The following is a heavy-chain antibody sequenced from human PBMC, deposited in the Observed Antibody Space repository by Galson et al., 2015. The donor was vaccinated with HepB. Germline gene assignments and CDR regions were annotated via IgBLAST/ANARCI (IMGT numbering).Heavy chain of an antibody. D-gene: IGHD3-10*01. CDR3: ARFYGFSYFDY. J-gene: IGHJ4*02. Sequence: SLRLSCAASGFTFSIYLMSWVRQAPGKGLEWVANIKQDGSEKSYVDSVKGRFTISRDNAKNSMYLQMNSLRAEDTAVYYCARFYGFSYFDYWGQGALVTVSS. V-gene: IGHV3-7*03. CDR1: GFTFSIYL. CDR2: IKQDGSEK.